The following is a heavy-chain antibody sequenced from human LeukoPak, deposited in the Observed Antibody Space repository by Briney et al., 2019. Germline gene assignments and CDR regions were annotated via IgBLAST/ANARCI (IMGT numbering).Heavy chain of an antibody. CDR1: GFTFSSYE. D-gene: IGHD3-10*02. CDR2: ISSSGSTI. Sequence: PGGSLRLSCAASGFTFSSYEMNWVRQAPGKGLEWVSYISSSGSTIYHVDSVKGRFTISRDNAKNSLYLQMNSLRAEDTAVYYCAELGITMIGGVWGKGTTVTISS. J-gene: IGHJ6*04. V-gene: IGHV3-48*03. CDR3: AELGITMIGGV.